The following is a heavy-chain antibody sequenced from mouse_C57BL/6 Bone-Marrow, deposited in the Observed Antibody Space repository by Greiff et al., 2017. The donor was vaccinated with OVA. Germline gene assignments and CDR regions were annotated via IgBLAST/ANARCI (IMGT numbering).Heavy chain of an antibody. Sequence: EVHLVESGGGLVKPGGSLKLSCAASGFTFSSYAMSWVRQTPEKRLEWVATISDGGSYTYYPDNVKGRFTISRDNAKNNLYLQMSHLKSEDTAMYYCARDPGAYWGQGTLVTVSA. CDR1: GFTFSSYA. V-gene: IGHV5-4*01. J-gene: IGHJ3*01. CDR2: ISDGGSYT. CDR3: ARDPGAY.